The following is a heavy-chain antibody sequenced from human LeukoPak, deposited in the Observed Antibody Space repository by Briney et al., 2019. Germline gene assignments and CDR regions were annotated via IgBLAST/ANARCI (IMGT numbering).Heavy chain of an antibody. Sequence: SETLSLTCTVSGGSIGSDIYYWAWIRQPPGKGLEWIGNVFYSGSTHYSPSLKSRVTLSVDTSKNQFSLQLDSVTAADTALYYCARQEYYFDYWGQGTLVTVSS. CDR2: VFYSGST. CDR3: ARQEYYFDY. CDR1: GGSIGSDIYY. V-gene: IGHV4-39*01. J-gene: IGHJ4*02.